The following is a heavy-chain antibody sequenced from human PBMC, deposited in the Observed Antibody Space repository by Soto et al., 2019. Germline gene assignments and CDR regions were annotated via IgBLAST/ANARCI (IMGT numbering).Heavy chain of an antibody. CDR2: INHSGST. CDR1: GGSFSGYY. D-gene: IGHD6-13*01. V-gene: IGHV4-34*01. Sequence: QVQLQQWGAGLLKPSETLSLTCAVYGGSFSGYYWSWIRQPPGKGLEWIGEINHSGSTNYNPPLKSRVTISVDTSKNQFSLKLSSVTAADTAVYYCASNPGIAAAGEGDYWGQGTLVTVSS. J-gene: IGHJ4*02. CDR3: ASNPGIAAAGEGDY.